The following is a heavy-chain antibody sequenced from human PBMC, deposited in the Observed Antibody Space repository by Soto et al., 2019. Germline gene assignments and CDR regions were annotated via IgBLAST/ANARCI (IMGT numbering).Heavy chain of an antibody. V-gene: IGHV3-21*01. CDR2: ISSTTNYI. Sequence: EVQLVESGGGLVKPGGSLRLSCAASGFTFTRYSMNWVRQAPGKGLGRVSSISSTTNYIYYADSMKGRFTVSRDNAKNSVYLEMNSLSAEDTAVYYCARESEDLTSNFDYWGQGTLVTVSS. CDR3: ARESEDLTSNFDY. CDR1: GFTFTRYS. J-gene: IGHJ4*02.